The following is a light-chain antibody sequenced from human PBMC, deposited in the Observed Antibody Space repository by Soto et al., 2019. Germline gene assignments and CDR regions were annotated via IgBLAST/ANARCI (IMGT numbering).Light chain of an antibody. CDR3: QHYNSYSEA. CDR2: GAS. CDR1: QSVSTSY. V-gene: IGKV3-20*01. J-gene: IGKJ1*01. Sequence: EIVLTQSPGTRSLSPGDRATLSCRASQSVSTSYLAWYQQKPGQAPRLLIYGASSRATGIPDRFSGSGSGTDFTLTISSLEPEDFATYYCQHYNSYSEAFGQGTKVDIK.